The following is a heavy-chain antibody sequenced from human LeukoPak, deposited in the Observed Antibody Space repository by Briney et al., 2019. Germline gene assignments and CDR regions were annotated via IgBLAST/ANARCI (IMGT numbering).Heavy chain of an antibody. D-gene: IGHD2-2*02. Sequence: SETLSLTCAVSGGSISSSNWWSWVRQPPGKGLEWIGEIYHSGSTNYNPSLKSRVTISVDKSKNHFSLKLSSVPAADTAVYYCARVVVVPAAIQYYYYGMDVWGQGTTVTVSS. J-gene: IGHJ6*02. CDR3: ARVVVVPAAIQYYYYGMDV. V-gene: IGHV4-4*02. CDR2: IYHSGST. CDR1: GGSISSSNW.